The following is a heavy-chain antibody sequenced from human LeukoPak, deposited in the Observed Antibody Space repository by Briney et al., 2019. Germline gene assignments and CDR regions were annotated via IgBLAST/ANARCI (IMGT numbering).Heavy chain of an antibody. J-gene: IGHJ3*02. CDR1: GFTFSSYW. D-gene: IGHD6-13*01. V-gene: IGHV3-7*01. Sequence: GGSLRLSCAASGFTFSSYWMSWVRQAPGKGLEWVANIKQDGSEKYYVDSVKDRFTISRDNAKNSLYLQMNSLRAEDTAVYYCARESSSYGDAFDIWGQGTMVTVSS. CDR2: IKQDGSEK. CDR3: ARESSSYGDAFDI.